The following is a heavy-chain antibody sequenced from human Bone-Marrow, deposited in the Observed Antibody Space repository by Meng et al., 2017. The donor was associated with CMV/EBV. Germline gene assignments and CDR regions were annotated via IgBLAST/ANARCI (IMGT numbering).Heavy chain of an antibody. V-gene: IGHV4-39*01. CDR1: GGSISSSDYY. CDR2: IYYSGST. Sequence: GSLRLSCTVSGGSISSSDYYWGWIRQPPGKGLEWIGSIYYSGSTYYNAPLKSRVIISVDTSKNQFSLKLSSVTAADTAVYYCARLRGWQVGMDVWGQGTTVTGYS. J-gene: IGHJ6*01. D-gene: IGHD6-19*01. CDR3: ARLRGWQVGMDV.